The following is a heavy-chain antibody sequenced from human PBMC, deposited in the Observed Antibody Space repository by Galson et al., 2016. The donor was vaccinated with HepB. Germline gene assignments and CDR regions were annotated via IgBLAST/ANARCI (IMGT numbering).Heavy chain of an antibody. CDR1: GFTFSRYP. J-gene: IGHJ4*02. CDR3: AKYRDHSSGYYPLDY. V-gene: IGHV3-23*01. Sequence: SLRLSCAASGFTFSRYPMHWVRQAPGKGLEWVSAINGGGGFTYYADSVKGRFTISRDNSKNTVYLQMNSLRAEDTAVYYCAKYRDHSSGYYPLDYWGQGTLVTVSS. CDR2: INGGGGFT. D-gene: IGHD3-22*01.